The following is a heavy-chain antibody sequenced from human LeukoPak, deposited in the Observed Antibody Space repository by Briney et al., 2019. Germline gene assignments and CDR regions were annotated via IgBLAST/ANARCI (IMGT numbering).Heavy chain of an antibody. D-gene: IGHD5-24*01. CDR2: ISSSSSYI. CDR1: GFTFSSYS. Sequence: GGSLRLSCAASGFTFSSYSMNWVRQAPGKGLEWASSISSSSSYIYYADSVKGRFTISRDNAKNSLYLQMNSLRAEDTAVYYCARGQAGYNWGPDYWGQGTLSPSPQ. CDR3: ARGQAGYNWGPDY. V-gene: IGHV3-21*01. J-gene: IGHJ4*02.